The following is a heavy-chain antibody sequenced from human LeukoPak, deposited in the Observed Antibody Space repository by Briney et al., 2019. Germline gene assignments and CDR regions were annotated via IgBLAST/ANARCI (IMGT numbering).Heavy chain of an antibody. CDR1: GYTFTSYD. CDR2: MNPNSGNT. D-gene: IGHD5-18*01. Sequence: GASVKVSCKASGYTFTSYDINWVRQATGQGLEWMGWMNPNSGNTGYAQKFQGRVTITRNTSISTAYMELSSLRSEGTAVYYCARGGSWIQLWLAFDIWGQGTVVTVSS. J-gene: IGHJ3*02. CDR3: ARGGSWIQLWLAFDI. V-gene: IGHV1-8*03.